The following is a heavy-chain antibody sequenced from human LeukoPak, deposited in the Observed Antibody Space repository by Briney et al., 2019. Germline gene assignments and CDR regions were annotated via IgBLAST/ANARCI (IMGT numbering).Heavy chain of an antibody. V-gene: IGHV3-30*02. Sequence: GGSLRLSCAASGFTFSSYGMHWVRQAPGKGLEWVAFIRYDGSNKYYADSVKGRFTISRDNSKNTLYLQMNSLRAEGTAVYYCAKDRVGGSYYILPDYWGQGTLVTVSS. CDR1: GFTFSSYG. D-gene: IGHD1-26*01. CDR2: IRYDGSNK. CDR3: AKDRVGGSYYILPDY. J-gene: IGHJ4*02.